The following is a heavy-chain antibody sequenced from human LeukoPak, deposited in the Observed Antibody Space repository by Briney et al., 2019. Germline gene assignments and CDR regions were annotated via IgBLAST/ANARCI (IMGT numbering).Heavy chain of an antibody. D-gene: IGHD3-3*01. Sequence: PSETLSLTCTVSGGSISSYYWSWIRQPAGKGPEWIGRIYTSGGTNYNPSLKSRVTMSVDTSKNQFPLKLSSVTAADTAVYYCARGLRDFWSGTYAFDIWGQGTMVTVSS. CDR1: GGSISSYY. V-gene: IGHV4-4*07. CDR3: ARGLRDFWSGTYAFDI. CDR2: IYTSGGT. J-gene: IGHJ3*02.